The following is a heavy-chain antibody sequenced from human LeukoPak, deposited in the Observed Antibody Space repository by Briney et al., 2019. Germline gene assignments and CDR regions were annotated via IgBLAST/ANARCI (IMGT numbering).Heavy chain of an antibody. J-gene: IGHJ3*01. CDR1: GDSINNYP. V-gene: IGHV4-4*07. Sequence: SETLSLTCTVSGDSINNYPWSWIRQPAGKGLECIGRVYASGHTNYNPSLKSRVTMSVDTSRNQLSLKLSSVTAADTAVYYCAREAGWYFNAFDVWGQGQWSASLQ. D-gene: IGHD6-19*01. CDR3: AREAGWYFNAFDV. CDR2: VYASGHT.